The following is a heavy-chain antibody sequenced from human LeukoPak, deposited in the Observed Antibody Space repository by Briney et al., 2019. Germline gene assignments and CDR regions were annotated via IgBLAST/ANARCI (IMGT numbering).Heavy chain of an antibody. J-gene: IGHJ6*02. Sequence: GGSLRLSCAASGFTFSSYAMSWVRQAPGKGLEWVSAISGSGGSTYYADSVKGRFTISRDNSKNTLYLQMNSLRAEDTAVYYCAKGGGYNSYHYYGMDVWGQGTTVTVSS. CDR2: ISGSGGST. D-gene: IGHD5-24*01. CDR1: GFTFSSYA. V-gene: IGHV3-23*01. CDR3: AKGGGYNSYHYYGMDV.